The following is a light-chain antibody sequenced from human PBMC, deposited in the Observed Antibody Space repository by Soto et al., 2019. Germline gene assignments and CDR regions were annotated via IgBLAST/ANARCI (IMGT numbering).Light chain of an antibody. CDR3: QHYRTYVT. CDR2: RAS. J-gene: IGKJ4*01. Sequence: EIVWTQSPGHLSLSPGDRATLSCSAIKSVTNTQLTWYQQKPGQTPKVLIYRASTRGTAIRDRFSGSGSGTYFTITISRLEHEDFAVYYWQHYRTYVTFGGGTKVEIK. CDR1: KSVTNTQ. V-gene: IGKV3-20*01.